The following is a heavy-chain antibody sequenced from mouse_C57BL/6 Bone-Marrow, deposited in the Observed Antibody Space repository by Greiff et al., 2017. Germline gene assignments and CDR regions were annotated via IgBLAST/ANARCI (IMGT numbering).Heavy chain of an antibody. CDR2: INPYNGGT. Sequence: VQLQQSGPVLVKPGASVKMSCKASGYTFTGYYMNWVKQSHGKSLEWIGVINPYNGGTNYNQKVKGKATLTVDKSSSTAYMELNSLTSDDSAVYYCAKVTAQAPCFAYWGQGTLVTVSA. V-gene: IGHV1-19*01. J-gene: IGHJ3*01. D-gene: IGHD3-2*02. CDR1: GYTFTGYY. CDR3: AKVTAQAPCFAY.